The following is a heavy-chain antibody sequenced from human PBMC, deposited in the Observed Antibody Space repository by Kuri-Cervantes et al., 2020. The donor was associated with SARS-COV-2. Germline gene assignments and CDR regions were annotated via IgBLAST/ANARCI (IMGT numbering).Heavy chain of an antibody. CDR2: ISGSGGST. V-gene: IGHV3-23*01. Sequence: GESLKISCAASGFTFSSYAMSWVRQAPGKGLEWVSAISGSGGSTYYADSVKGRFTISRDNAKNSVYLQMNSLRAEDTAVYYCARDALGSGDYWGQGTLVTVSS. J-gene: IGHJ4*02. CDR1: GFTFSSYA. D-gene: IGHD2-15*01. CDR3: ARDALGSGDY.